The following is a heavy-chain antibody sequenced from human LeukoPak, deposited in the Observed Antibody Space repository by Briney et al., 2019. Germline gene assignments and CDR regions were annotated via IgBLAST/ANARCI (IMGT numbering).Heavy chain of an antibody. V-gene: IGHV4-59*08. CDR2: IYYSGST. CDR3: ARQPLGYSSGWYTYYFDY. D-gene: IGHD6-19*01. CDR1: GGSISSYY. Sequence: PSETLSLTCTVSGGSISSYYWSWIRQPPGKGLEWIGYIYYSGSTNYTPSLKSRVTISVDTSKNQFSLKLSSVTAADTAVYYCARQPLGYSSGWYTYYFDYWGQGTLVTVSS. J-gene: IGHJ4*02.